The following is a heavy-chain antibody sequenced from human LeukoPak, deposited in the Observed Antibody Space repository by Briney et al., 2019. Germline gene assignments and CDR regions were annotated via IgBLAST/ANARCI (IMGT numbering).Heavy chain of an antibody. Sequence: GGSLRLSCAASGFTFSSYSMNWVRQAPGKGLEWVSYISSSSSTIYYADSVKGRFTISRDNSKNPLYLQMNSLRAEDTAVYYCARDHVDGYNYYYYYYMDVWGKGTTVTVSS. D-gene: IGHD5-24*01. CDR2: ISSSSSTI. J-gene: IGHJ6*03. CDR1: GFTFSSYS. CDR3: ARDHVDGYNYYYYYYMDV. V-gene: IGHV3-48*01.